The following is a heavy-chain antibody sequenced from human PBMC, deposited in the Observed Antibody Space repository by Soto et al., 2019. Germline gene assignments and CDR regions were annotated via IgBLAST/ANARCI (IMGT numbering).Heavy chain of an antibody. CDR3: ARDYNSYGLSS. CDR1: GGSFSSGGY. CDR2: IYHTGST. D-gene: IGHD5-18*01. V-gene: IGHV4-31*03. J-gene: IGHJ5*02. Sequence: SLTCTVSGGSFSSGGYWSWIRQHPGRGLEWIGYIYHTGSTNFNPSLKSRVAISIDTSKNQFSLELSSVTAADTAVYYCARDYNSYGLSSWGQGTLVTVSS.